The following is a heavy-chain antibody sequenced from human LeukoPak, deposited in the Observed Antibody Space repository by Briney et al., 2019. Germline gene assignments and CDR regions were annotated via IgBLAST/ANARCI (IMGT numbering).Heavy chain of an antibody. CDR2: IKQDGSEK. Sequence: GGSLRLSCAASGFTFSSYWMSWVRQAPGKGLEWVANIKQDGSEKYYVDSVKGRFTISRDNAKTSLYLQMNSLRAEDTAVYYCAELGITMIGGVWGKGTTVTISS. V-gene: IGHV3-7*01. CDR3: AELGITMIGGV. CDR1: GFTFSSYW. D-gene: IGHD3-10*02. J-gene: IGHJ6*04.